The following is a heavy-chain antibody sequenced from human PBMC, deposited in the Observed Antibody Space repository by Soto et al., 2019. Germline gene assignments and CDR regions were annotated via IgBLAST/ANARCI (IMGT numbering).Heavy chain of an antibody. J-gene: IGHJ4*02. CDR2: IYYSGST. CDR1: GGSISSYY. D-gene: IGHD6-19*01. Sequence: SETLSLTCTVSGGSISSYYWSWIRQPPGKGMEWIGYIYYSGSTNYNPSLKSRVTISVDTSKNQFSLKLSSVTAADTAVYYCARERGDSSGWYYFDYLGQGTLVTVSS. CDR3: ARERGDSSGWYYFDY. V-gene: IGHV4-59*01.